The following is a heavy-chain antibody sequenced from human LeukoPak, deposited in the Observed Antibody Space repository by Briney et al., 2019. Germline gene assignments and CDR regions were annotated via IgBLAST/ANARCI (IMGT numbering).Heavy chain of an antibody. V-gene: IGHV3-23*01. D-gene: IGHD3-16*01. Sequence: GGSLRLSCAASGFTFSSYAMSWVRQAPGKGLEWVSAISGSGGSTYYADSVKGRFTISRDNSKNTLYLQMNSLRAEDTAVYYCANPAWGLGVSGHDYWGQGTLVTVSS. CDR1: GFTFSSYA. J-gene: IGHJ4*02. CDR2: ISGSGGST. CDR3: ANPAWGLGVSGHDY.